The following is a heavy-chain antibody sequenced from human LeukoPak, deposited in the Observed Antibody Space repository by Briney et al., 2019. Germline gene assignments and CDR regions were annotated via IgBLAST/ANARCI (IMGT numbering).Heavy chain of an antibody. CDR3: ARAPTYYYGSGSYYGDY. J-gene: IGHJ4*02. CDR2: FDPEDGET. D-gene: IGHD3-10*01. CDR1: GYTLSEIS. V-gene: IGHV1-24*01. Sequence: ASVKVSCKVSGYTLSEISMQWVRQAPGKGLEWMGGFDPEDGETIYAQKFQGRVTMTRDTSTSTVYMELSSLRSEDTAVYYCARAPTYYYGSGSYYGDYWGQGTLVTVSS.